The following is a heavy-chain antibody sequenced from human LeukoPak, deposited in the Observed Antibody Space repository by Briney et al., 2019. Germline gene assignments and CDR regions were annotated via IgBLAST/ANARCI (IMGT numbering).Heavy chain of an antibody. J-gene: IGHJ4*02. Sequence: GGSLRLSCAASGFTFSSDYMHWVRQAPGEGLVWVSRINNDGSDRSYAGSVKGRFTISRDKAKTTLYLQMSSLRAEDTAIYYCARASSDNGHITNVDYRGQGTPVTVS. CDR2: INNDGSDR. CDR3: ARASSDNGHITNVDY. CDR1: GFTFSSDY. V-gene: IGHV3-74*01. D-gene: IGHD5-24*01.